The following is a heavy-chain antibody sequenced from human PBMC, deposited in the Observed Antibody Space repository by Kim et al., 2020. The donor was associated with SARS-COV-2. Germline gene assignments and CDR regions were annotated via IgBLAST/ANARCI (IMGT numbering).Heavy chain of an antibody. CDR3: ARANYGGILY. J-gene: IGHJ4*02. D-gene: IGHD4-17*01. CDR1: GFTFSSYW. V-gene: IGHV3-74*01. Sequence: GGSLRLSCAASGFTFSSYWMYWVRQAPGKGLVWVSRINSDVRSTNYADSVKGRFTISRDNAKNTLYLQMDSLRAEDTAAYYCARANYGGILYWGQGTLVT. CDR2: INSDVRST.